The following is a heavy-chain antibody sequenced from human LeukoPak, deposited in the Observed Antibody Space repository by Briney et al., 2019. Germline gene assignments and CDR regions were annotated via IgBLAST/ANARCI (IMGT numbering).Heavy chain of an antibody. J-gene: IGHJ4*02. CDR2: ISTSATTT. CDR3: ARDTRTYRSLDY. V-gene: IGHV3-48*01. Sequence: GGSLRLACAASGFTFSSYSMNWVRQAPGKGLEWVSYISTSATTTYYADSVKGRFTISRDNSKNTLYLQMNSLRAEDTAVYYCARDTRTYRSLDYWGQGTLVTVSS. CDR1: GFTFSSYS. D-gene: IGHD6-13*01.